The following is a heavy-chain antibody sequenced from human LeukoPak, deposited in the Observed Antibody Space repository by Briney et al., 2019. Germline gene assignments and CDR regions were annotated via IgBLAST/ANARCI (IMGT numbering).Heavy chain of an antibody. CDR3: ARDGAPYYYDSSGYYLYNWFDP. J-gene: IGHJ5*02. Sequence: GGSLRLSCAASGFTFSSYAMSWVRQAPGKGLEWVAVISYDGSNKYYADSVKGRFTISRDNSKNTLYLQMNSLRAEDTAVYYCARDGAPYYYDSSGYYLYNWFDPWGQGTLVTVSS. CDR1: GFTFSSYA. CDR2: ISYDGSNK. D-gene: IGHD3-22*01. V-gene: IGHV3-30-3*01.